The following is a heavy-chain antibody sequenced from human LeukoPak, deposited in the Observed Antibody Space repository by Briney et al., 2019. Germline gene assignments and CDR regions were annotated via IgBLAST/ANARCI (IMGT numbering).Heavy chain of an antibody. Sequence: SVKVSCKASGGTFSSYAISWVRQAPGQGLEWMGGIIPIFGTANYAQKFQGRVTITTDESTSTAYMELSSLRSEDTAVYYCARDCSSTSCPTADAFDIWGQGTMVTVSS. D-gene: IGHD2-2*01. CDR1: GGTFSSYA. CDR2: IIPIFGTA. CDR3: ARDCSSTSCPTADAFDI. J-gene: IGHJ3*02. V-gene: IGHV1-69*05.